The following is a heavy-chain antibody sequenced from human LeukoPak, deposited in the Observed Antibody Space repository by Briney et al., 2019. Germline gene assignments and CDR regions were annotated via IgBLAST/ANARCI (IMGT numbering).Heavy chain of an antibody. Sequence: GASVKVSCKASGNTFTGYYTHWVRQAPGQGLEWMGWINPNSGGTNYAQKFQGRVTMTRDTSITTAYMELSRLRSDDTAMYYCARGPVAGDVSFDYWDQGTLVTVSS. J-gene: IGHJ4*02. CDR1: GNTFTGYY. CDR3: ARGPVAGDVSFDY. CDR2: INPNSGGT. D-gene: IGHD6-19*01. V-gene: IGHV1-2*02.